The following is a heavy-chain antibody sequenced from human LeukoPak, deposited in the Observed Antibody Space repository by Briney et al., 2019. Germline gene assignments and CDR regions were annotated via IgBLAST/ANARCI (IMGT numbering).Heavy chain of an antibody. CDR3: VVVLVPAAVWQFDL. CDR1: GFTFSSYS. J-gene: IGHJ2*01. CDR2: IGVDGSKK. V-gene: IGHV3-33*03. Sequence: GGSLRLSCAASGFTFSSYSMNWVRQAPGKGLEWVALIGVDGSKKYYADSLKGRITVSRDNSRNTLDLQMSSLRVEDTSVYYCVVVLVPAAVWQFDLWGRGTLVTVSS. D-gene: IGHD2-2*01.